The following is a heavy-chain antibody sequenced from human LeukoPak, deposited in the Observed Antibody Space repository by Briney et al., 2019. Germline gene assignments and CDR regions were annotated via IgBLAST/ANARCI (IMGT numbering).Heavy chain of an antibody. CDR2: LDPEDGET. Sequence: ASVKVSCKVSGYTLTELFMHWVRQAPGKGLEWMGGLDPEDGETIYAQKFQGRVTMTEDTSTDTAYMELSSLRSEDTAVYYCATASPRSGSYVPFDYWGQGTLVTVSS. D-gene: IGHD3-10*01. J-gene: IGHJ4*02. V-gene: IGHV1-24*01. CDR3: ATASPRSGSYVPFDY. CDR1: GYTLTELF.